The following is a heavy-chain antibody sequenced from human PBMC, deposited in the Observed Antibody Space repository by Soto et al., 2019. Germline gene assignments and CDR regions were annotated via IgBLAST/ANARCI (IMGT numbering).Heavy chain of an antibody. J-gene: IGHJ6*02. Sequence: SVKVSCKSFGGTFSSHSINWVRQAPGQGLEWMGGIIPIFGPANFAKKFQGRVTITADESTTTAYMELSSLTSEDTAVYYCATGSFTSTGGRIGYHYNAMDVWGQGTTVTVSS. D-gene: IGHD1-1*01. V-gene: IGHV1-69*13. CDR3: ATGSFTSTGGRIGYHYNAMDV. CDR1: GGTFSSHS. CDR2: IIPIFGPA.